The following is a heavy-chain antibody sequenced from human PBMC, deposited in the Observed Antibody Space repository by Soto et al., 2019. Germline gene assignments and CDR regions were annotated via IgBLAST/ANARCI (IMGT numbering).Heavy chain of an antibody. J-gene: IGHJ4*02. CDR3: ARGPNWGYRFDA. D-gene: IGHD7-27*01. CDR1: GGTFSGHA. V-gene: IGHV1-69*06. Sequence: QVQLVQSGAEVWKPGSSVKVSCEASGGTFSGHAISWVRQAPGQGPEWMGGLIPLFGTTQHAQRFQGRLTITADKSTTTAYMELTSLRFEDTAIYYCARGPNWGYRFDAWGQGTLVTVSS. CDR2: LIPLFGTT.